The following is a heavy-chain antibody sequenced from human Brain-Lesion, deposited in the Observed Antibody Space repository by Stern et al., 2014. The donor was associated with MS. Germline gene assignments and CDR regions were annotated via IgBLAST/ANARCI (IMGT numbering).Heavy chain of an antibody. CDR2: LYYSGNT. V-gene: IGHV4-39*01. CDR1: GGSVSSTSYA. J-gene: IGHJ5*02. D-gene: IGHD2-15*01. Sequence: QVQLQESGPGLVKPSETLSLTCTVAGGSVSSTSYAWAWIRQPPGKGLEWIGALYYSGNTYYSPSLKSRLTLSLDTSKNQFSLQRRSVTAADTAVYYCAGEEDIRYCSGGSCTGNWFDPWGQGTLVTVSS. CDR3: AGEEDIRYCSGGSCTGNWFDP.